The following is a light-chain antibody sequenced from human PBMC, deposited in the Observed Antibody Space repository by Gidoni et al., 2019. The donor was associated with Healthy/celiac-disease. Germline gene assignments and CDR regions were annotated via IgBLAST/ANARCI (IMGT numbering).Light chain of an antibody. CDR2: AAS. Sequence: DIQMTQSPSSLYASVGDRVTITCRASQSISSYLNWYQQKPGKAPKLLIYAASSLQSGVPSRFSGIGSGPDFTLTISSLQPEDFATYSCHQSYSTPRPFGQGTRLELK. CDR3: HQSYSTPRP. V-gene: IGKV1-39*01. CDR1: QSISSY. J-gene: IGKJ2*01.